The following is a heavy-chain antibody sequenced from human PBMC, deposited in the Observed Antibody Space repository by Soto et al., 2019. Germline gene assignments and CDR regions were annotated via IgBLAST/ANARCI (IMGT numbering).Heavy chain of an antibody. J-gene: IGHJ4*02. V-gene: IGHV4-31*03. CDR2: IYYSGST. CDR3: ARIKPGALYGDYATRVSYFDY. Sequence: QVQLQESGPGLVKPSQTLSLTCTVSGGSISSGGYYWSWIRQHPGKGLEWIGYIYYSGSTYYNPCLQSRVTISVDTSKNQLSLKLSSVTAADTAVYYCARIKPGALYGDYATRVSYFDYWGQGTLVTVSS. D-gene: IGHD4-17*01. CDR1: GGSISSGGYY.